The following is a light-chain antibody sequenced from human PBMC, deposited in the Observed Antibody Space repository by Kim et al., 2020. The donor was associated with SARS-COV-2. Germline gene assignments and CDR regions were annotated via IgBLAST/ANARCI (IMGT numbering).Light chain of an antibody. J-gene: IGKJ4*01. V-gene: IGKV1-9*01. CDR1: QGISSY. Sequence: DIQLTQSPSFLSASVGDRVTITCRASQGISSYLAWYQQEPGKAPKLLIYAASNLESGVPSRFSGSGSGTEFTLTIDSLQPEDSATYYCQHFNSHPLTFGGGTKVDIK. CDR3: QHFNSHPLT. CDR2: AAS.